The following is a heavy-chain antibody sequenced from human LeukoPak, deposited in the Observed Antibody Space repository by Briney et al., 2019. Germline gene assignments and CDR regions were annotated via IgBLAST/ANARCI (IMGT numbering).Heavy chain of an antibody. Sequence: SETLSLTCAVYGGSFSGYYWSWIRQPPGKGLEWIGEINHSGSTYYNPSLKSRVTISVDTSKNQFSLKLSSVTAADTAVYYCARSPPRYYDFWSGYIDYWGQGTLVTVSS. CDR2: INHSGST. CDR3: ARSPPRYYDFWSGYIDY. D-gene: IGHD3-3*01. CDR1: GGSFSGYY. J-gene: IGHJ4*02. V-gene: IGHV4-34*09.